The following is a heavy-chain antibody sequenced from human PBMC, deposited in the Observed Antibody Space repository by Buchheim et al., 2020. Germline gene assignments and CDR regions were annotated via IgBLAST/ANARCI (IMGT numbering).Heavy chain of an antibody. J-gene: IGHJ4*02. CDR2: INHSGST. D-gene: IGHD6-6*01. Sequence: QVQLQQWGAGLLKPSETLSLTCAVYGGSFSGYYWSWIRQPPGKGLEWIGEINHSGSTNYNPSLKSRVTISVDTSKNQLSLKLSSVTAADTAVYYCARLRRYSSSSRPFVYWGQGTL. CDR3: ARLRRYSSSSRPFVY. CDR1: GGSFSGYY. V-gene: IGHV4-34*01.